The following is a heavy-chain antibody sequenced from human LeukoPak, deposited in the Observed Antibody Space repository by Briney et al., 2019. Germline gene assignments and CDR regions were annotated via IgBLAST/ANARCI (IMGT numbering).Heavy chain of an antibody. D-gene: IGHD3-9*01. CDR2: ISAYNGNT. Sequence: ASVKVSCKASGDTFTSNGISWVRQAPGQGLEWMGWISAYNGNTNYAQKLQGRVTMTTDTSTSTAYMELRSLRSDDTAVYYCARDLSYYDILTGYQTYYYYGMDVWGQGTTVTVSS. J-gene: IGHJ6*02. V-gene: IGHV1-18*01. CDR1: GDTFTSNG. CDR3: ARDLSYYDILTGYQTYYYYGMDV.